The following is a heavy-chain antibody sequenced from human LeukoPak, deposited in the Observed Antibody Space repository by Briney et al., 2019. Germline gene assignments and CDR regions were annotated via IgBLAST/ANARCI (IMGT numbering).Heavy chain of an antibody. CDR3: ARDGSYYDFWSGYYCYYMDV. CDR1: GFTFSDYY. V-gene: IGHV3-11*01. J-gene: IGHJ6*03. D-gene: IGHD3-3*01. CDR2: ISSSGSTI. Sequence: GGSLRLSCAASGFTFSDYYMSWIRQAPGKGLEWVSYISSSGSTIYYADSVKGRFTISRDNAKNSLYLQMNSLRAEDTAVYYCARDGSYYDFWSGYYCYYMDVWGKGTTVTVSS.